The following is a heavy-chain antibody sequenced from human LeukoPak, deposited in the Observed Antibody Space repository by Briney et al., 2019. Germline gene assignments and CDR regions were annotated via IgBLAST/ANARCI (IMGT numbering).Heavy chain of an antibody. J-gene: IGHJ3*02. CDR2: IYSGGGT. Sequence: GGSLRLSCAASGFTVTNNYMSWVRQAPGKGLEWVSIIYSGGGTYYADSVKGRFIISRDNSLNTLSLQMNSLRAEDTAVYYCAKGQGYSYGSSAFDIWSQGTMVTVSS. CDR3: AKGQGYSYGSSAFDI. CDR1: GFTVTNNY. V-gene: IGHV3-66*01. D-gene: IGHD5-18*01.